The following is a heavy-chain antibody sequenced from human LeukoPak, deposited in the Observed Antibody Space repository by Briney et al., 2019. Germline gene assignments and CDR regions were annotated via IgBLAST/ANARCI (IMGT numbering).Heavy chain of an antibody. Sequence: ASVKVSCKASGGTFSSYAISWVRQAPGQGLEWMGWINPNSGGTNYAQKFQGRVTMTRDTSISTAYMELSRLRSDDTAVYYCARFNQLLNFDYWGQGTLVTVSS. D-gene: IGHD2-2*01. CDR1: GGTFSSYA. V-gene: IGHV1-2*02. J-gene: IGHJ4*02. CDR3: ARFNQLLNFDY. CDR2: INPNSGGT.